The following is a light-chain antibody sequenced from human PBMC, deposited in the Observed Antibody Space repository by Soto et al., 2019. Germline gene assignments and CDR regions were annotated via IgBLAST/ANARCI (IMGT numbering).Light chain of an antibody. J-gene: IGKJ1*01. V-gene: IGKV1-5*03. CDR2: KAS. CDR1: QSISSW. CDR3: QQYRGT. Sequence: IQMTQSPASLSASIGDRVTIICRARQSISSWFAWYQQKPGKAPKLLIYKASSLESGVPSRFSGSGSGTEFTLTISSLQPDDFATYYCQQYRGTFAQGTKVDI.